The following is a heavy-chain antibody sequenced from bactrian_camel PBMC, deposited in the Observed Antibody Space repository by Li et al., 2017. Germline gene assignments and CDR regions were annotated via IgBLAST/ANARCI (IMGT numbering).Heavy chain of an antibody. CDR1: ELAFSSYW. CDR2: IDDDGNT. J-gene: IGHJ4*01. D-gene: IGHD2*01. CDR3: AAQIWAYCTGGYATAAGRYNY. V-gene: IGHV3S26*01. Sequence: HVQLVESGGGSVQAGESLTLSCAASELAFSSYWMGWFRQGPGKEREEVATIDDDGNTRYADSVKGRFTISKDNAKNTLYLQMNSLKPEDTAMYYCAAQIWAYCTGGYATAAGRYNYCGQGTQVTVS.